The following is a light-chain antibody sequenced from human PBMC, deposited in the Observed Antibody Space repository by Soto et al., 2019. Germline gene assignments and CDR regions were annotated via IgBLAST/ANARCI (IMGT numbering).Light chain of an antibody. V-gene: IGLV7-46*01. CDR1: TGAVTSDHY. CDR3: LLTYFLTYNGARV. Sequence: QAVVTQEPSLTVSPGGTVILTCGSNTGAVTSDHYPYWFQQKPGQAPRILIYDTSYKHSWTPARFSGSLLGGKAALTLSGAQPEDEADYSCLLTYFLTYNGARVFGGGTKLTVL. J-gene: IGLJ2*01. CDR2: DTS.